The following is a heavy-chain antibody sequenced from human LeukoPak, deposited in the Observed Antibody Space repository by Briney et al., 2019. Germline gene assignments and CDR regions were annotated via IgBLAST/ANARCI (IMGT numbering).Heavy chain of an antibody. CDR1: RGTLSSYA. V-gene: IGHV1-69*04. D-gene: IGHD2-21*02. CDR3: ARGPQHSCGRDCYSGHFDY. Sequence: SSVKVSCKASRGTLSSYAIDWVRQAPGQRLEWMVRINPILGVANYAQKFQGRVTITADKSTSTAYMELSSLRSEDTVVYYCARGPQHSCGRDCYSGHFDYWGQGILVTVSS. J-gene: IGHJ4*02. CDR2: INPILGVA.